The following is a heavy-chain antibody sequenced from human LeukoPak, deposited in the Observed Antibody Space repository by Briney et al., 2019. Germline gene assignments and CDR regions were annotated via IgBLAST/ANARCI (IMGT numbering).Heavy chain of an antibody. Sequence: SETLSLTCTVFGGSLSSYYWVWVRQPPGKGLEWIGLIYSSGSIKYNPSLKSRLTISLDTSKNQITLKLTSVTAADTAIYYCARQFEFWGQGTLVTVSS. J-gene: IGHJ4*02. CDR3: ARQFEF. V-gene: IGHV4-59*08. CDR2: IYSSGSI. CDR1: GGSLSSYY.